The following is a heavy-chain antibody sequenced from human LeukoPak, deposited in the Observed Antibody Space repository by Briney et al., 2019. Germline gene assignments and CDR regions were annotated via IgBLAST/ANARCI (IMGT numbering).Heavy chain of an antibody. V-gene: IGHV4-61*02. Sequence: NPSQTLSLTCTVSGGSISSGSYYWSWIRQPAGKGLEWIGRIYTSGSTNYNPSLKSRVTMSVDTSKNQFSLKLSSVTAADTAVYYCARDLKYDYGDYGGAFDIWGQGTMVTVSS. CDR3: ARDLKYDYGDYGGAFDI. J-gene: IGHJ3*02. CDR1: GGSISSGSYY. D-gene: IGHD4-17*01. CDR2: IYTSGST.